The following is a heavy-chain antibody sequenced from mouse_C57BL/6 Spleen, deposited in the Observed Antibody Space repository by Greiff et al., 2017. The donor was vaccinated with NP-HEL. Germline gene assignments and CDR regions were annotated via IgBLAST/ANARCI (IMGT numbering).Heavy chain of an antibody. CDR1: GYTFPDYE. V-gene: IGHV1-15*01. CDR2: IDPETGGT. CDR3: TRGHGNFSSDY. D-gene: IGHD2-1*01. J-gene: IGHJ2*01. Sequence: VQLQQSGAELVRPGASVTLSCKASGYTFPDYEMHWVKQTPVHGLEWIGAIDPETGGTAYNQKFKGKAILTADKSSSTAYMELRSLTSEDSAVYYCTRGHGNFSSDYWGQGTTLTVSS.